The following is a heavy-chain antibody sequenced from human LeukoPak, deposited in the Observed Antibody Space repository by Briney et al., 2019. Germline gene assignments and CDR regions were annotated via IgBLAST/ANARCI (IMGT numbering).Heavy chain of an antibody. V-gene: IGHV4-30-2*05. CDR1: GGSISSGGYS. D-gene: IGHD1-26*01. Sequence: SQTLSLTCAVSGGSISSGGYSWSWIRQPPGKGLEWIGYIYHSGSTYYNPSLKSRVTISVDTSKNQFSLKLSSVTAADTAVYYCARSEWELRDFDYWGQGTLVTVSS. J-gene: IGHJ4*02. CDR3: ARSEWELRDFDY. CDR2: IYHSGST.